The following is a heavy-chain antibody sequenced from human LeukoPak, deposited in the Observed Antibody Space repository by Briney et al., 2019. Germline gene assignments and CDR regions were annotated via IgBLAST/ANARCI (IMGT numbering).Heavy chain of an antibody. D-gene: IGHD3-10*01. CDR3: ARELLWFGKVPEPYMDV. CDR1: GFSLSTRGVG. Sequence: SGPTLVNPTQTLTLTCTFSGFSLSTRGVGVGWIRQPPGKALEWLALIYWNDDKRYSPSLKSRLTITKDTSKNQVVLTMTNMDPVDTATYYCARELLWFGKVPEPYMDVWGKGTTVTVSS. V-gene: IGHV2-5*01. CDR2: IYWNDDK. J-gene: IGHJ6*03.